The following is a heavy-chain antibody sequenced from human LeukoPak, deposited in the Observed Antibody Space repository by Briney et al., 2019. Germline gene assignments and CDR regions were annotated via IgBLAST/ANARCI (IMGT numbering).Heavy chain of an antibody. V-gene: IGHV4-39*01. CDR3: AIMTDRIAVAGVPWWYFDL. CDR1: GGSISSSNYF. CDR2: IYYTGVT. J-gene: IGHJ2*01. Sequence: SETLSLTCTVSGGSISSSNYFWVWIRQPPGEGLEWIGNIYYTGVTYYNPSLESRVTISIDASKNQFSLNLNSVTAADTAVYYRAIMTDRIAVAGVPWWYFDLWGRGTLVTVSS. D-gene: IGHD6-19*01.